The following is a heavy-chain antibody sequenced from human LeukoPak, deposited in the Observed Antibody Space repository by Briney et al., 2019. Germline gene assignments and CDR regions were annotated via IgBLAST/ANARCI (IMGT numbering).Heavy chain of an antibody. Sequence: GGSLRLSCAASGFTFSSFWMHWVRHVPGKGLVCVSHINRDERGTNYADSVKGRFTISRDNAKDTLYLQMNSLRAEDTAVYYCARDVGGNDDYWGQGTLVTVSS. V-gene: IGHV3-74*01. D-gene: IGHD4-23*01. J-gene: IGHJ4*02. CDR3: ARDVGGNDDY. CDR2: INRDERGT. CDR1: GFTFSSFW.